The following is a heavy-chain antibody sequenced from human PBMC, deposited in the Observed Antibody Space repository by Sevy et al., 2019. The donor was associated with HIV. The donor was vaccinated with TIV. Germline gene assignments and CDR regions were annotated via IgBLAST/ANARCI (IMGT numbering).Heavy chain of an antibody. CDR1: GGSISSGDYY. V-gene: IGHV4-30-4*01. D-gene: IGHD3-22*01. CDR3: ARGRGEDSSGWVEWFDP. Sequence: SETPSLTCTVSGGSISSGDYYWSWIRQPPGKGLEWIGYIYYSGSTYYNPSLKSRVTISVDTSKNQFSLKLSSVTAADTAVYYCARGRGEDSSGWVEWFDPWGQGTLVTVSS. CDR2: IYYSGST. J-gene: IGHJ5*02.